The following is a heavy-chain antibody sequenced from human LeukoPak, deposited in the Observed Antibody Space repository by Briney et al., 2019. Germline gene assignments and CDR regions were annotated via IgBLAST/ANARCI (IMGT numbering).Heavy chain of an antibody. V-gene: IGHV1-69*13. CDR2: IIPIFGTA. D-gene: IGHD6-19*01. Sequence: SVTVSCKASGGTFSSYAISWVRQAPGQGLEWMGGIIPIFGTANYAQKFQGRVTITADESTSTAYMELSSLRSEDTAVYYCASHSSGWYYFDYWGQGTLVTVSS. CDR1: GGTFSSYA. CDR3: ASHSSGWYYFDY. J-gene: IGHJ4*02.